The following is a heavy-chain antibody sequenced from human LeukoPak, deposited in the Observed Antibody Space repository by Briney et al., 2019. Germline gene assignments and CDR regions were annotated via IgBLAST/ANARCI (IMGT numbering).Heavy chain of an antibody. CDR3: ARDRGYYGSDNWFDP. D-gene: IGHD3-10*01. Sequence: GGSLRLSCAASGFTLSSYNMNWVRQAPGKGLEWVSYISSSSSTIYYADSVKGRFTISRDNAKNSLYLQMNSLRAEDTAVYYCARDRGYYGSDNWFDPWGQGTLVTVSS. CDR1: GFTLSSYN. CDR2: ISSSSSTI. J-gene: IGHJ5*02. V-gene: IGHV3-48*01.